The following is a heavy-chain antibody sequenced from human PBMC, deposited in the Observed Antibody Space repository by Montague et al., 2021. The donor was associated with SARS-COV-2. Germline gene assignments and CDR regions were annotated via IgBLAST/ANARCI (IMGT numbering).Heavy chain of an antibody. CDR3: ARSRANVPSRPGFDY. V-gene: IGHV4-61*01. J-gene: IGHJ4*02. Sequence: SETLSLTCTVSGASVASGNFYWSWIRQPPGKGLGWIGYTYYTGHTNYNPSLESRVTMPVDPSKNQFSLTLTSVTAADTAVYYCARSRANVPSRPGFDYWGQGALVTVSS. CDR1: GASVASGNFY. D-gene: IGHD6-6*01. CDR2: TYYTGHT.